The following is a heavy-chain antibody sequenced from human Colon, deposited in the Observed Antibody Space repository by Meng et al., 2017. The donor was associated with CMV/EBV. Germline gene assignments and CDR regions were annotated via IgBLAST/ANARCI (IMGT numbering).Heavy chain of an antibody. Sequence: SETLSLTCNVSGGSISSSRYYWGWIRQTPGKGLEWIASIHYSGSYFNNPSLKSRVTISIDTSKNHVSLQMSSLTAADTAVYYCVRDGFRFVDAVNAFDIWGLGTMVTVSS. CDR2: IHYSGSY. J-gene: IGHJ3*02. D-gene: IGHD3-3*01. CDR1: GGSISSSRYY. CDR3: VRDGFRFVDAVNAFDI. V-gene: IGHV4-39*07.